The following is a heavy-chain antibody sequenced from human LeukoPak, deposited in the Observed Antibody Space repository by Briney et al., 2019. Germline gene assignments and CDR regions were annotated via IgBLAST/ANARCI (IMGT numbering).Heavy chain of an antibody. CDR3: ARVYGSGSSPLDY. V-gene: IGHV3-33*01. CDR1: GFTFSSYG. J-gene: IGHJ4*02. CDR2: MWYDGSNK. D-gene: IGHD3-10*01. Sequence: GRSLRLSCAASGFTFSSYGMHWVRQAPGKGLEWVAVMWYDGSNKYYADSVKGRFTISRDNSKNTLYLQMNNLIAEDTAVYYCARVYGSGSSPLDYWGQGTLVTVSS.